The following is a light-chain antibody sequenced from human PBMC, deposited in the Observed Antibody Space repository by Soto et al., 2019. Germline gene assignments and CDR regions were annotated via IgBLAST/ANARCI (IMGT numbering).Light chain of an antibody. CDR3: QQYGSSPPIT. Sequence: DIVSRRAPVTLSVSAVEIATLSFRHRQSVSSSNLAWYQQKPAQAPRLLIYAASRRAPGIPERFSGSGSGTDFTLTISRLEPEDFAVYYCQQYGSSPPITFGQGTRLEIK. CDR2: AAS. J-gene: IGKJ5*01. CDR1: QSVSSSN. V-gene: IGKV3-20*01.